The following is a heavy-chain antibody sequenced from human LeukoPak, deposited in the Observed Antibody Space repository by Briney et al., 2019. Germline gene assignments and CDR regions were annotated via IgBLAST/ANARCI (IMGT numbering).Heavy chain of an antibody. CDR1: GFTFSDYD. V-gene: IGHV3-30*02. D-gene: IGHD1-26*01. CDR2: IRYDGNDK. CDR3: TTTTSGY. J-gene: IGHJ4*02. Sequence: AGGSLRLSCAASGFTFSDYDIHWVRQAPGKGLEWVALIRYDGNDKYYADSVKGRFTISRDNSRDTLYLQMNSLRAEDSAVYYCTTTTSGYWGQGTLVTVSS.